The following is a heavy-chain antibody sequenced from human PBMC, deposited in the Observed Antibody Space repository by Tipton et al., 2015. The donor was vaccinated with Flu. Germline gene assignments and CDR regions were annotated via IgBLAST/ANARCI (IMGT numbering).Heavy chain of an antibody. Sequence: TLSLTCTVSGGSISSGDYYGSWIRQPPGKGLEWIGYIYYSGSTYYNPSLKIRVTISVDTSKNQFPLELSSVTAADTAVYYCARSITRDAFDIWGQGTMVTVSS. CDR1: GGSISSGDYY. D-gene: IGHD2-2*01. CDR3: ARSITRDAFDI. J-gene: IGHJ3*02. V-gene: IGHV4-30-4*01. CDR2: IYYSGST.